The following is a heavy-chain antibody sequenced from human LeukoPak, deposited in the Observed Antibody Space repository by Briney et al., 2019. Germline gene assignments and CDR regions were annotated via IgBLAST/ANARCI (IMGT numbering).Heavy chain of an antibody. J-gene: IGHJ3*02. CDR2: ISSSSSYI. CDR1: GFTFSSYG. V-gene: IGHV3-21*01. Sequence: GGSLRLSCAASGFTFSSYGMHWVRQAPGKGLEWVSSISSSSSYIYYADSVKGRFTISRDNAKNSLYLQMNSLRAEDTAVYYCAREGRGYSSGWSEYDAFDIWGQGTMVTVSS. D-gene: IGHD6-19*01. CDR3: AREGRGYSSGWSEYDAFDI.